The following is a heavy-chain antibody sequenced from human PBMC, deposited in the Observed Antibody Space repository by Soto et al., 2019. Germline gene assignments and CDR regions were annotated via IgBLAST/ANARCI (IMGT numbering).Heavy chain of an antibody. V-gene: IGHV3-23*01. Sequence: EVQLLESGGGLVQPGGSLRLSCAASGFTFNNYAMTWVRQAPGKGLEWVSAISGGGDTTSYADSVKGRFTVSRDGSKNTLYLQMSSPRAEDPALYYCAKGRGGSGSLTPRVDFWGQGTLVTVSS. J-gene: IGHJ4*02. D-gene: IGHD3-10*01. CDR2: ISGGGDTT. CDR3: AKGRGGSGSLTPRVDF. CDR1: GFTFNNYA.